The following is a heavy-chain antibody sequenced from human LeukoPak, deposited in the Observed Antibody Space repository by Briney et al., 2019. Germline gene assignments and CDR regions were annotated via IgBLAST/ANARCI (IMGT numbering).Heavy chain of an antibody. V-gene: IGHV1-18*01. CDR1: GYTFTSYG. D-gene: IGHD3-22*01. CDR3: ARQDDDSSGYYYPVGDY. J-gene: IGHJ4*02. CDR2: VSAYNGNT. Sequence: GASVKVSCKASGYTFTSYGISWVRQAPGQGLEWMGWVSAYNGNTNYAQKLQGRVTMTTDTSTSTAYMELRSLRSDDTAVYYCARQDDDSSGYYYPVGDYWGQGTLVTVSS.